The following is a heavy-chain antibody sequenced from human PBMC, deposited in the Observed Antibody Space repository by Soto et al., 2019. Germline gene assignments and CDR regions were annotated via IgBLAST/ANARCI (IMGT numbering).Heavy chain of an antibody. D-gene: IGHD3-3*01. Sequence: QVQLVESGGGVVQPGRSPRLSCAASGFTFSSYAMHWVRQAPGKGLEWVAVISYDGSNKYYADSVKGRFTISRDNSKNTLYLQMNSLRAEDTAVYYCARDLVPYFGAHDNWFDPWGQGTLVTVSS. V-gene: IGHV3-30-3*01. CDR1: GFTFSSYA. CDR3: ARDLVPYFGAHDNWFDP. J-gene: IGHJ5*02. CDR2: ISYDGSNK.